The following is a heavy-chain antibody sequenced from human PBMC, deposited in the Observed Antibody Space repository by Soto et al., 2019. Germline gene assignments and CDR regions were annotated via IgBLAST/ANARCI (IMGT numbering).Heavy chain of an antibody. CDR1: GFTFSSYE. J-gene: IGHJ6*01. D-gene: IGHD2-15*01. CDR3: ARDEGYCSGGSCPYVYYGMDV. CDR2: ISSSGSTI. V-gene: IGHV3-48*03. Sequence: EVQLVESGGGLVQPGGSLRLSCAASGFTFSSYEMNWVRQAPGKGLEWVSYISSSGSTIYYADSVKGRFTISRDNAKNSLYLQMNSRRAEDTAGYYCARDEGYCSGGSCPYVYYGMDVW.